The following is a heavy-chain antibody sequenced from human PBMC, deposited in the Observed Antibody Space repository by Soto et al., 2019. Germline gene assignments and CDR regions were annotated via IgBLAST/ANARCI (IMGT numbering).Heavy chain of an antibody. CDR3: ASTWGPHNWFDA. CDR2: IYYSGNY. V-gene: IGHV4-39*01. CDR1: GGSINRTPYY. Sequence: QLQLQESGPGLVKPSETLSLTCTVSGGSINRTPYYWGWIRQPPGKGLEWIGTIYYSGNYYYNPSLQSRVTISVDTSKNQFSLKLTSVTAADTSVYYCASTWGPHNWFDAWGQGTLVTLSS. D-gene: IGHD7-27*01. J-gene: IGHJ5*02.